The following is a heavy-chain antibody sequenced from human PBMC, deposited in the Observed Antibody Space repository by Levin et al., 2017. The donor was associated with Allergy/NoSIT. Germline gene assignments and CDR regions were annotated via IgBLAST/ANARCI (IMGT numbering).Heavy chain of an antibody. D-gene: IGHD2-2*01. Sequence: ASVKVSCKASGGTFSSYAISWVRQAPGQGLEWMGGIIPIFGTANYAQKFQGRVTITADESTSTAYMELSSLRSEDTAVYYCARDSTPYCSKICGDNWFDPWGQGTLVTVSS. CDR3: ARDSTPYCSKICGDNWFDP. CDR1: GGTFSSYA. CDR2: IIPIFGTA. J-gene: IGHJ5*02. V-gene: IGHV1-69*13.